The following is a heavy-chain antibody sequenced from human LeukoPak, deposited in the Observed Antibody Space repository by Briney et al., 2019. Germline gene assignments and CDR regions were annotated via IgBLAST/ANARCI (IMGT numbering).Heavy chain of an antibody. Sequence: GGSLRLSCAASGFIFSSYAMSWVRQAPGKGLEWVSAISGSGGSTYYADSVKGRFTISRDNSKNTLYLQMNSLRAEDTAVYYCAKDPYGSGSYYPFYWGQGTLVTVSS. CDR1: GFIFSSYA. J-gene: IGHJ4*02. CDR2: ISGSGGST. D-gene: IGHD3-10*01. V-gene: IGHV3-23*01. CDR3: AKDPYGSGSYYPFY.